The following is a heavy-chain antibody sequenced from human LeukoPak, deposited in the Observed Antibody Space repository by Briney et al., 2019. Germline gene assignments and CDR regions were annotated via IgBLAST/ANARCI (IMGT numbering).Heavy chain of an antibody. CDR3: AKDISPSDSVLWLGEYHNWFDP. CDR1: VFTSDDDA. J-gene: IGHJ5*02. Sequence: PGGSPRLSCAASVFTSDDDAMRWGCHAPGGGLGRVSLISVDGGTTDYADSVKSRYTISRDNSKTSQYLPMNSLSTEDTALYSCAKDISPSDSVLWLGEYHNWFDPWGQGTLVTVSS. CDR2: ISVDGGTT. V-gene: IGHV3-43*02. D-gene: IGHD3-10*01.